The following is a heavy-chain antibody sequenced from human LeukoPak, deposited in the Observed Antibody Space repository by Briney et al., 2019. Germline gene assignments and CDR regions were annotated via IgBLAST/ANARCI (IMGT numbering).Heavy chain of an antibody. CDR2: IKQLENEE. J-gene: IGHJ4*02. CDR1: GLTLSRSW. CDR3: AGHGN. V-gene: IGHV3-7*01. D-gene: IGHD5-24*01. Sequence: GGSLRLSCAASGLTLSRSWMSWVRQAPGKGLEWVAIIKQLENEEYYVDAVRGRFSISRDSAKNSVHLQMSSLRTDDTAVYYCAGHGNWGQGTLVTVSS.